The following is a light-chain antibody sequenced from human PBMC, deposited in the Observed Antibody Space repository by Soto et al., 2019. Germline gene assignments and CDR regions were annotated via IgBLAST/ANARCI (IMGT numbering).Light chain of an antibody. CDR2: GAS. CDR1: QSLLHSDGNNY. V-gene: IGKV2-28*01. CDR3: QHFGSSPPKYT. Sequence: DIVMTQSPVSLPVTPGEPASISCRSHQSLLHSDGNNYLDWYLQKPGQSPRLLIYGASDRATDIPDRFSGSGSGTDFTLTISRLEPEDFAVYYCQHFGSSPPKYTFGQGTKLEIK. J-gene: IGKJ2*01.